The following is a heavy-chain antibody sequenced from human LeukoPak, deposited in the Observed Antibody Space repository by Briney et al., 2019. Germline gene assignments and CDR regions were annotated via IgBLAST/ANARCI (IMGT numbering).Heavy chain of an antibody. CDR1: GGSISSYY. D-gene: IGHD6-19*01. CDR2: IYYSGST. V-gene: IGHV4-59*01. Sequence: SETLSLTCTVSGGSISSYYWSWLRQPPGKGLEGIGYIYYSGSTNYNPSLKSRVTISVDTSKNRFSLKLSSVTAADTAVYYCARDRLGIAVEFDYWGQGTLVTVSS. CDR3: ARDRLGIAVEFDY. J-gene: IGHJ4*02.